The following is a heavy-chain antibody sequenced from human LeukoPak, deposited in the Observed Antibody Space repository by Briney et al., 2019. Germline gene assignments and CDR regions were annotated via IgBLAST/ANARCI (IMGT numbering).Heavy chain of an antibody. V-gene: IGHV1-69*13. D-gene: IGHD1-26*01. Sequence: SVKVSCKASGGTFSSYAISWVRQAPGQGLEWMGGIIPILGTANYAQKFQSRVTITADESTSTAYMELSSLRSEDTAVYYCAVRDSGSFYWFDPWGQGTLVTVSS. CDR3: AVRDSGSFYWFDP. CDR1: GGTFSSYA. CDR2: IIPILGTA. J-gene: IGHJ5*02.